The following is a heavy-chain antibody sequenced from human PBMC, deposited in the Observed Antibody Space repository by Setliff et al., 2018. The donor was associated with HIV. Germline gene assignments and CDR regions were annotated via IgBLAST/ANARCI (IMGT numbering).Heavy chain of an antibody. D-gene: IGHD3-22*01. CDR3: VRGVTRDISGYYRDEYFQH. CDR2: ISVYNGYT. J-gene: IGHJ1*01. Sequence: ASVKVSCKASGYTFTHYGLNWVRQAPGQGLEWMGWISVYNGYTKYAQKFLGRVTMTTDTSTNTVYMELRSLRSDDTAVYYCVRGVTRDISGYYRDEYFQHWGQGTPVTVSS. V-gene: IGHV1-18*01. CDR1: GYTFTHYG.